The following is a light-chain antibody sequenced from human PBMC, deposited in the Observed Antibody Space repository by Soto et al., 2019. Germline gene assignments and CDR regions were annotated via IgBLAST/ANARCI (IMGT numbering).Light chain of an antibody. Sequence: QSALTQPPSASGSPGQSVTISCTGTSSDVGGYNYVSWYQQHPGKAPQLMIYEVSKRPSGVPDRFSGSKSGNTASLTVSGLQAEDEAEYYCSSYAGSNKGVVFGGGTKLTVL. V-gene: IGLV2-8*01. CDR1: SSDVGGYNY. CDR2: EVS. J-gene: IGLJ2*01. CDR3: SSYAGSNKGVV.